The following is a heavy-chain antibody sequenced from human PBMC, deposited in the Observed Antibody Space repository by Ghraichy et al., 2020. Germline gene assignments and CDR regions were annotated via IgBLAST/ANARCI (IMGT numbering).Heavy chain of an antibody. J-gene: IGHJ4*02. Sequence: TLSLTCTVSHDSITTSFWSWIRQPAGKTLEWIGRIYGSGNTRYNPSLRSRVTMSADTAKNQFSLKLTSVTAADTAVYYCARWFRDYGEYFDYWGQGILVTVSS. CDR3: ARWFRDYGEYFDY. V-gene: IGHV4-4*07. CDR2: IYGSGNT. D-gene: IGHD4-17*01. CDR1: HDSITTSF.